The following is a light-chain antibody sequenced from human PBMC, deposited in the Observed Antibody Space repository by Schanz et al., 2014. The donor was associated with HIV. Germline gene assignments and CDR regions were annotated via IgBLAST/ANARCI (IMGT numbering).Light chain of an antibody. V-gene: IGKV1-5*03. CDR3: QQSYSTPRT. J-gene: IGKJ1*01. CDR2: KSS. CDR1: QSISSW. Sequence: DIQMTQSPSTLSASVGDRITITCRASQSISSWLAWYQQKPGRAPKLLIYKSSSLEVGVPSRFSGSGSGTEFTLTITSLQPEDFATYYCQQSYSTPRTFGQGTKVAIK.